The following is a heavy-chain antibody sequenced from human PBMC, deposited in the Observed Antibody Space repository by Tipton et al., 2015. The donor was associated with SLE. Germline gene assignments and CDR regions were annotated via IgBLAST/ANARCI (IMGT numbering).Heavy chain of an antibody. V-gene: IGHV3-30-3*01. CDR2: ISYDGSNK. CDR3: ASWGPGGGRLLSDY. CDR1: GFTFSSYA. J-gene: IGHJ4*02. D-gene: IGHD2-21*01. Sequence: SLRLSCAASGFTFSSYAMHWVRQAPGKGLEWVAVISYDGSNKYYADSVKGRFTISRDNSKNTLYPQMNSLRAEDTAVYYCASWGPGGGRLLSDYWGQGTLVTVSS.